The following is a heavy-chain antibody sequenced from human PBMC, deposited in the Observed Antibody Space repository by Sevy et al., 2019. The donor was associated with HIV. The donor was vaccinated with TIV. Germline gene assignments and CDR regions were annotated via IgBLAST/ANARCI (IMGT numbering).Heavy chain of an antibody. Sequence: GGSLRLSCAASGFTFDDYAMHWVRQAPGKGLEWVSGISWNSGSIGYADSVKGRFTISRDNAKNSLYLQMNSLRAEDKALYYCSKAIIGYSSSWSYYYYYGMDVWGQGTTVTVSS. D-gene: IGHD6-13*01. CDR3: SKAIIGYSSSWSYYYYYGMDV. V-gene: IGHV3-9*01. J-gene: IGHJ6*02. CDR1: GFTFDDYA. CDR2: ISWNSGSI.